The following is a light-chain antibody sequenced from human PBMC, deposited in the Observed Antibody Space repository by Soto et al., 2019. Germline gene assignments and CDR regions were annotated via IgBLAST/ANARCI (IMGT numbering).Light chain of an antibody. Sequence: EIQMTQSPSTLSASVGDRVTLSCRASQSIRSYLHWYQQQPGKTPKLLIYAASSMQTGVPSRFSGSGSGTDFTLTISSLQSEDFATYYCQQYYSTLLTFGRGTRMEIK. CDR2: AAS. CDR3: QQYYSTLLT. CDR1: QSIRSY. J-gene: IGKJ4*01. V-gene: IGKV1-39*01.